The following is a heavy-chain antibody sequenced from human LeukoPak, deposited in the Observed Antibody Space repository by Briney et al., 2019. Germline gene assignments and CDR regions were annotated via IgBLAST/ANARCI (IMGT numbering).Heavy chain of an antibody. D-gene: IGHD2-21*01. J-gene: IGHJ4*02. CDR2: MNPNSGNT. V-gene: IGHV1-8*01. Sequence: ASVKVSCKASGYTFTSYDINWVRQATGQGLEWMGWMNPNSGNTGYAQKFQGRVTMTRNTSISTAYMELSSLRSEDTAVYYCARIVSDCGGVRCYKGYLDYWGQGALVTVSS. CDR3: ARIVSDCGGVRCYKGYLDY. CDR1: GYTFTSYD.